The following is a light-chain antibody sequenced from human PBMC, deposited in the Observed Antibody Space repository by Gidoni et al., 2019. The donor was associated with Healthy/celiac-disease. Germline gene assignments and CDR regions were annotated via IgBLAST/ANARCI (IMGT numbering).Light chain of an antibody. CDR1: QCISSC. Sequence: DIQMSQSPSTLSASVGDRVTITCRASQCISSCLAWYQQKPGKAPKLLIYKAASLESGVPSRFSGSGSGTEFTLTISSLQPDDFATYYCQQYNSYSCTFGQGTKVEIK. J-gene: IGKJ1*01. CDR3: QQYNSYSCT. V-gene: IGKV1-5*03. CDR2: KAA.